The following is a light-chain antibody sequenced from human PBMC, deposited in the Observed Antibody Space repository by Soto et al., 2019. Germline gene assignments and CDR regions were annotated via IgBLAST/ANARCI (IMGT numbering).Light chain of an antibody. Sequence: EIVLTQSPGTLSLSPGERATLSCRASQSVSSSYLAWFQQKPGQAPRLLIYGASSRATGIPDRFCGSGSGADFTLTISRLEPEDFAVDYCQQYGSSPPVKVGGGTKVEI. CDR2: GAS. J-gene: IGKJ4*01. CDR1: QSVSSSY. CDR3: QQYGSSPPVK. V-gene: IGKV3-20*01.